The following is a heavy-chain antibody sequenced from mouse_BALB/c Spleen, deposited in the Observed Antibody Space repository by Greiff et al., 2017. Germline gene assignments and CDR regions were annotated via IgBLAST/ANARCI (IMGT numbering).Heavy chain of an antibody. CDR2: IYPGGGYT. Sequence: VKLMESGAELVRPGTSVKISCKASGYTFTNYWLGWVKQRPGHGLEWIGDIYPGGGYTNYNEKFKGKATLTADTSSSTAYMQLSSLTSEDSAVYFCASPYYGNYESFFAYWGQGTLVTVSA. J-gene: IGHJ3*01. V-gene: IGHV1-63*02. CDR3: ASPYYGNYESFFAY. D-gene: IGHD2-10*01. CDR1: GYTFTNYW.